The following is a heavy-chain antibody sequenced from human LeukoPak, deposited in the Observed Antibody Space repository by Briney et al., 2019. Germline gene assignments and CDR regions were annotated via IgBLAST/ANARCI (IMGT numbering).Heavy chain of an antibody. Sequence: GGSLRLSCAGSGFTFSNHAIHWVRQAPGKGLEWVALISYDGSSKYYADSVKGRFTISRDNSKNTLSLQMNSLRVEDTAVYYCARDWGGYTSSRHPGDYWGQGTLVTVSS. CDR1: GFTFSNHA. D-gene: IGHD6-13*01. CDR2: ISYDGSSK. V-gene: IGHV3-30-3*01. CDR3: ARDWGGYTSSRHPGDY. J-gene: IGHJ4*02.